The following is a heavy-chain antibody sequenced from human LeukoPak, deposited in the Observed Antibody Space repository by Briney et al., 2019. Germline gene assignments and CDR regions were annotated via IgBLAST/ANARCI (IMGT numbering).Heavy chain of an antibody. CDR1: GFTFSSYA. J-gene: IGHJ4*02. D-gene: IGHD2-2*01. CDR3: AKDREGVVVPTAPLGY. V-gene: IGHV3-23*01. CDR2: ISGSGANT. Sequence: PGGSLRLSCAASGFTFSSYAMNWVRQAPGKGLEWVSVISGSGANTYYADSVKGRFTISRDNSKNTLYLQMNSLRAEDTAIYYCAKDREGVVVPTAPLGYWGQGTLVTVSS.